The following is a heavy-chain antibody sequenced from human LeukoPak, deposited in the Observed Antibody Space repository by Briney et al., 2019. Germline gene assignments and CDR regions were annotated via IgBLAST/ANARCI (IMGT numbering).Heavy chain of an antibody. V-gene: IGHV1-69*05. CDR1: GGTFSSYA. D-gene: IGHD3-3*01. Sequence: GASVTVSCKASGGTFSSYAISWVRQAPGQGLEWMGGIIPIFGTANYAQKFQGRVTITTDESTSTAYMELSSLIPEDTAVYYCARDRAYAFWSGYIPPGMQYYFDYWGQGTLVTVSS. J-gene: IGHJ4*02. CDR3: ARDRAYAFWSGYIPPGMQYYFDY. CDR2: IIPIFGTA.